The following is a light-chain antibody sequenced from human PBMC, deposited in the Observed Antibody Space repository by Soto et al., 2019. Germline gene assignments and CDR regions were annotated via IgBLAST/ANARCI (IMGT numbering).Light chain of an antibody. V-gene: IGKV1-27*01. CDR3: HKYNNAPCN. CDR2: AAS. Sequence: DIQMTQSPSSLSPSVGDRVTITCRASQGISNYLAWYQQKPGNLPKLLLDAASTLLSGDPSRVSGSGSATDITLTISSLHTEELASYYCHKYNNAPCNFGPGTKVHSK. CDR1: QGISNY. J-gene: IGKJ3*01.